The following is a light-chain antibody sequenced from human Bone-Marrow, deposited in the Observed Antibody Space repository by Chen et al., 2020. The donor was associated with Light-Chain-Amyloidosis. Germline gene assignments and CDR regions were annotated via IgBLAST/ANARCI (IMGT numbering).Light chain of an antibody. V-gene: IGLV2-14*01. CDR1: SSDVGGDNH. J-gene: IGLJ1*01. CDR2: EVT. Sequence: QSALTHPASVSGAPGKSITNPCPGTSSDVGGDNHVSWYQQPPDKAPKLMIYEVTNRPSWVPDRFSGSKSDNTASLTISGLQTEDEADYFCSSYTITNTLVFGSGTRVTVL. CDR3: SSYTITNTLV.